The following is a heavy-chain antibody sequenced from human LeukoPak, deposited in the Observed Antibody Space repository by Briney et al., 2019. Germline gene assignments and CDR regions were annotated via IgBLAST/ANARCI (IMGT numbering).Heavy chain of an antibody. J-gene: IGHJ4*02. CDR2: ISGSGGST. Sequence: SGGSLRLSCAASGFTFSSYAMSWVRQAPGKGLEWVSAISGSGGSTYYADSVKGRFSITRDDSKNTLYLQMNSLRAEDTAVYYCAKWMDGSGSRFDSWGQGTLVTLSS. D-gene: IGHD3-10*01. V-gene: IGHV3-23*01. CDR3: AKWMDGSGSRFDS. CDR1: GFTFSSYA.